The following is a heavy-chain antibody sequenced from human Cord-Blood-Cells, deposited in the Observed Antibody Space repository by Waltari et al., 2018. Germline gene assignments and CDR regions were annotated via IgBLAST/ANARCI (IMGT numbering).Heavy chain of an antibody. CDR2: IYTSGSP. V-gene: IGHV4-4*07. CDR1: GGSISSYY. CDR3: ARGLRYYGSGSYYNYYYYYMDV. Sequence: QVQLQESGPGLVKPSETLSLTCTVSGGSISSYYWSWIRQPAGKGLEWIGRIYTSGSPNYNPSLKRRVTMSVDTSKNQFSLKLSSVTAADTAVYYCARGLRYYGSGSYYNYYYYYMDVWGKGTTVTVSS. D-gene: IGHD3-10*01. J-gene: IGHJ6*03.